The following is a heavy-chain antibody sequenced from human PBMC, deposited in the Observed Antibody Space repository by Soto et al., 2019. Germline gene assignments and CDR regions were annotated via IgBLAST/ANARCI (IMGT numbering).Heavy chain of an antibody. Sequence: QVQLVQSGAEVQRPGASVKVSCQASGYTFTTYDMHWVRQAPGQSLEWMGWIKTATGHANYSQKFQDRVTMTRDTAASTGQMEFSSLRSEDTAVYFCVVSTGWWSFLYWGQGSLVTVAS. D-gene: IGHD6-19*01. CDR1: GYTFTTYD. CDR2: IKTATGHA. J-gene: IGHJ1*01. V-gene: IGHV1-3*04. CDR3: VVSTGWWSFLY.